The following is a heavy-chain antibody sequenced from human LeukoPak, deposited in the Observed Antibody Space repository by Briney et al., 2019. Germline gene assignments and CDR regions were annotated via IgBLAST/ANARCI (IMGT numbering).Heavy chain of an antibody. CDR2: ISYSGST. CDR3: ARVGGSGWTYDY. J-gene: IGHJ4*02. D-gene: IGHD6-19*01. CDR1: GGSISSYY. V-gene: IGHV4-59*01. Sequence: SETLSLTCTVPGGSISSYYWSWIRQPPGKGLEWIGYISYSGSTNYNPSLKGRATMSVDTSKNQLSLKLNSVTAADTAVYYCARVGGSGWTYDYWGQGTLVTVSS.